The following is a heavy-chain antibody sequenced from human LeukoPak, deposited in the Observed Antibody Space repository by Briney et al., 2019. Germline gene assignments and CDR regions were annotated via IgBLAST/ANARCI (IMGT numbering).Heavy chain of an antibody. CDR2: ISRDSVYI. V-gene: IGHV3-21*05. J-gene: IGHJ3*02. CDR1: GFTFSSYS. Sequence: PGGSLRVSCAASGFTFSSYSMNWVRQSPGKGLEWVSYISRDSVYIDYADSVRGRFTIARDNAKNSLHLQMYSLRAEDTAVYYCVRDDRYAFDMWGQGTMVTVSS. CDR3: VRDDRYAFDM.